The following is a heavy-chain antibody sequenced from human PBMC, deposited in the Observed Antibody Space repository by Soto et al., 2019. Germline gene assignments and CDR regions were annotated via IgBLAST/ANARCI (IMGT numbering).Heavy chain of an antibody. CDR2: ISAYNGNT. J-gene: IGHJ4*02. CDR3: SRDGGLYDSSGYYPHLFDY. V-gene: IGHV1-18*01. D-gene: IGHD3-22*01. CDR1: GYTFTSYG. Sequence: ASVKVSCKASGYTFTSYGISWVRQAPGQGLEWMGWISAYNGNTNYAQKLQGRVTMTTDTSTSTAYMELSSLGSEDTAVYYCSRDGGLYDSSGYYPHLFDYRGQGTLVTVSS.